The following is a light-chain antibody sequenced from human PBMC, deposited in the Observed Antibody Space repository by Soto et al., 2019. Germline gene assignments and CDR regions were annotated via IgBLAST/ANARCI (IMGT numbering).Light chain of an antibody. CDR1: SSDVGDYNY. J-gene: IGLJ2*01. CDR3: SSSSSSSTVRV. Sequence: QSALTQPASVSGSPGQSITLSCTATSSDVGDYNYVSWYQHHPGKAPKLMIYDVSNRPSGVSHRFSGSMSGNTASLTISGLQAEDEADYYCSSSSSSSTVRVFGGGTKLTVL. CDR2: DVS. V-gene: IGLV2-14*03.